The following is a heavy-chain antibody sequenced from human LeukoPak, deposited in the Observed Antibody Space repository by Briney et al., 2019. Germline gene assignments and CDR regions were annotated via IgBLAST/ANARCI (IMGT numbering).Heavy chain of an antibody. J-gene: IGHJ4*02. CDR1: GFTVSSYS. Sequence: GGSLRLSCAASGFTVSSYSMHWVRQAPGKGLDFVSAISANGRSTYYASSVKGRFTICRDNSKNTLYLQMGSLRAEDLAVYYCARVGLGSGFDYWGQGTLVTVSS. D-gene: IGHD1-26*01. CDR2: ISANGRST. V-gene: IGHV3-64*01. CDR3: ARVGLGSGFDY.